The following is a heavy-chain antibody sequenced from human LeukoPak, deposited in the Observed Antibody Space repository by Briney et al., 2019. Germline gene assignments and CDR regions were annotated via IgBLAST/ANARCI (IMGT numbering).Heavy chain of an antibody. J-gene: IGHJ5*02. D-gene: IGHD2-15*01. CDR2: INHSGST. CDR1: GGSFSGYY. Sequence: ASETLSLTCAVYGGSFSGYYWSWIRQPPGKGLEWIGEINHSGSTNYNPSLKSRVTISVDTSKNQFSLKLSSVTAADTAVYYCARSGIVVVVASTNWFDPWGQGTLATVSS. V-gene: IGHV4-34*01. CDR3: ARSGIVVVVASTNWFDP.